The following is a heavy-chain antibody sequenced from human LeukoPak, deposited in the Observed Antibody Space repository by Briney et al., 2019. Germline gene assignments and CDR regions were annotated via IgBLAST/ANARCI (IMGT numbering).Heavy chain of an antibody. CDR3: ARAPNAGGNGAFDI. CDR1: GGSISSSSYY. D-gene: IGHD4-23*01. J-gene: IGHJ3*02. CDR2: IYYSGSA. V-gene: IGHV4-39*07. Sequence: PSETLSLTCTVSGGSISSSSYYWGWIRQPPGKALEWIGSIYYSGSAYYNPSLKSRVTISVDTSKNQFSLKLSSVTAADTAVYYCARAPNAGGNGAFDIWGQGTMVTVSS.